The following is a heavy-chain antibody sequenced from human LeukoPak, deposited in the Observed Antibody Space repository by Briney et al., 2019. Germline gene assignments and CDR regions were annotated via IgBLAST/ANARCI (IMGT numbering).Heavy chain of an antibody. CDR1: RGSLSVYY. D-gene: IGHD1-26*01. J-gene: IGHJ3*02. CDR3: ARPRRGSYRHAFDI. V-gene: IGHV4-34*01. CDR2: INHSVSI. Sequence: SETLSLTCAVYRGSLSVYYWRWSRPPPGPGLEWMGDINHSVSINYNPSLKSRGTISVDTSKNQFSLKLSSVTAADTAVYYCARPRRGSYRHAFDIWGQGTMVTVSS.